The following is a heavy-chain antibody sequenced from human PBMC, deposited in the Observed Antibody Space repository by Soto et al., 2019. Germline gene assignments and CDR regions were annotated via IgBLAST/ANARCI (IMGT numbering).Heavy chain of an antibody. Sequence: ASVKVSCKASGYTFTSYDINWVRQATGQGLEWMGWMNPNSGNTGYAQKLQGRVTMTRNTSISTAYMELSSLRSEDTAVYYCARENLNMVRGVITYWAQGPLVTVSS. V-gene: IGHV1-8*01. CDR3: ARENLNMVRGVITY. CDR2: MNPNSGNT. CDR1: GYTFTSYD. D-gene: IGHD3-10*01. J-gene: IGHJ4*02.